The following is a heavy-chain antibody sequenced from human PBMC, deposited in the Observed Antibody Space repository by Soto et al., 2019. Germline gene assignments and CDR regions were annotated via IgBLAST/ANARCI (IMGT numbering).Heavy chain of an antibody. J-gene: IGHJ4*02. CDR1: GGSISSYY. D-gene: IGHD3-16*02. Sequence: PSETLSLTCTGSGGSISSYYWSWIRQPPGKGLEWIGYIYYSGSTNYNPSLKSRVTISVDTSKNQFSLKLSSVTAADTAVYYCARTIFQTPFTFGGDIVHQYYFAYSGQGTLDTVSA. CDR3: ARTIFQTPFTFGGDIVHQYYFAY. V-gene: IGHV4-59*01. CDR2: IYYSGST.